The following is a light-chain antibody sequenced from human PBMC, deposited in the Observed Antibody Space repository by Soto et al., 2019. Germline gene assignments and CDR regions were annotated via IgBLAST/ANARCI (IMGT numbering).Light chain of an antibody. V-gene: IGKV3-11*01. Sequence: EIVLTQSPATLSFSPGERATLSCRASQSVSSYLAWYQQKPGQAPLLLIYDASNRATGIPARFSGSGSGTDFTLTISSLEPEDFAVYYCQQRSNWPPTFGQGTKVEIK. CDR3: QQRSNWPPT. CDR1: QSVSSY. J-gene: IGKJ1*01. CDR2: DAS.